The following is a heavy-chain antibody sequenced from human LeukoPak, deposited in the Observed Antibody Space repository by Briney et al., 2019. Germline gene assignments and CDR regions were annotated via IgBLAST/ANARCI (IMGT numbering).Heavy chain of an antibody. J-gene: IGHJ4*02. V-gene: IGHV1-2*04. CDR2: INPISGDT. D-gene: IGHD3-10*01. Sequence: GASVKVSCKASGYTFTDYYMHWVRQAPGQGLEWMGWINPISGDTNYAQKFQGSVTMTRDTSISTAYMEMSRLGSDDTAIYYCARLSGSGTWDGNEVDYWGQGTLVTVSS. CDR1: GYTFTDYY. CDR3: ARLSGSGTWDGNEVDY.